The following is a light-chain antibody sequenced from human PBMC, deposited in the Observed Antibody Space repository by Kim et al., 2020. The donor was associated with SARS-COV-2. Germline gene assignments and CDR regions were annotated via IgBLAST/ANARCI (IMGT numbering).Light chain of an antibody. J-gene: IGKJ4*01. CDR1: QSVLYSSNNKNY. CDR2: WAS. V-gene: IGKV4-1*01. Sequence: ATINCKSSQSVLYSSNNKNYLAWYQQQPGQPPKLLIYWASTRESGVPDGFSGSGSGTDFTLTISSLQAEDVAVYYCQQYYSTPFTFGGGTKVDIK. CDR3: QQYYSTPFT.